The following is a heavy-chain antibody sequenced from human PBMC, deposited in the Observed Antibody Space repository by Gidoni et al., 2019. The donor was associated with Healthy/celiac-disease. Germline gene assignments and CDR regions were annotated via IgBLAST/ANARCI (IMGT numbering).Heavy chain of an antibody. Sequence: EVQLLESGGGLVQPGGSLRLSCAASGFTFSSYAMSWVRQAPGKGLEVGAAISGSVGSIYYVDSVKCQLTNSSYNSKNTLYLQMNSLRAEDTAVYYWAKEAQYGSCGGCYSGLDYFDYWGQGTLVTVSS. V-gene: IGHV3-23*01. D-gene: IGHD2-15*01. J-gene: IGHJ4*02. CDR2: ISGSVGSI. CDR3: AKEAQYGSCGGCYSGLDYFDY. CDR1: GFTFSSYA.